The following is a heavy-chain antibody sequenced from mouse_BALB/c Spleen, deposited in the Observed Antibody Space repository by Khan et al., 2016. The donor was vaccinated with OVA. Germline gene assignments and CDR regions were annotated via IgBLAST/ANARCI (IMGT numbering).Heavy chain of an antibody. CDR2: ISSGGDNT. D-gene: IGHD1-1*02. CDR3: ARSNYGPFVY. V-gene: IGHV5-9*03. CDR1: GFTFSSFT. J-gene: IGHJ3*01. Sequence: EVELVESGGGLVKPGGSLKLSCAASGFTFSSFTMSWVRQTPEKRLEWVASISSGGDNTYYPDSVKGRFTISRDNAKNNLYLQMSSLMSEDTALYYCARSNYGPFVYWGQGTLVTVSA.